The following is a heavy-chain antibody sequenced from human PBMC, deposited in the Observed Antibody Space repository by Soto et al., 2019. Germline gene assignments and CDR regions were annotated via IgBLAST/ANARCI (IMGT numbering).Heavy chain of an antibody. V-gene: IGHV1-18*01. CDR1: GYIFVNYG. CDR3: AMVDNYVTPTPQDV. CDR2: ISPYIGNT. D-gene: IGHD3-16*01. J-gene: IGHJ6*02. Sequence: QVQLVQSGDEVRKPGSSVKVSCKASGYIFVNYGIAWVRQAPGQGLEWMGWISPYIGNTHYASKVQGRLTMTTDTSTSTAYMYLGTLIANDTAVYYCAMVDNYVTPTPQDVWGQGTTVTVSS.